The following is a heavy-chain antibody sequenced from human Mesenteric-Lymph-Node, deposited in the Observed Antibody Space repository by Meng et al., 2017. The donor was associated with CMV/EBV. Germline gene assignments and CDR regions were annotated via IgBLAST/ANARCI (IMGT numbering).Heavy chain of an antibody. J-gene: IGHJ4*02. Sequence: GESLKISCKVSGYRFTDFWIGWVRQMPGKGLEWMGVIYPGDSDTSYSPSFQGQVTISADKSISTAYLQWSSLKASDTAMYYFARPLWSSSHDGDYWGQGTLVTVSS. CDR2: IYPGDSDT. V-gene: IGHV5-51*01. CDR1: GYRFTDFW. CDR3: ARPLWSSSHDGDY. D-gene: IGHD3-10*01.